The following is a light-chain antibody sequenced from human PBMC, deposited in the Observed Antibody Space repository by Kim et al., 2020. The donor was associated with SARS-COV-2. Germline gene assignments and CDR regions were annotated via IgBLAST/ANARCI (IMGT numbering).Light chain of an antibody. CDR3: QQKRT. Sequence: TLSLSPGERDTLSCRASQSVSSTYLGWYQQKPGQAPRLLIYGASSRATGIPDRFSGSGSGTDFTLTISRLEPEDFAVYYCQQKRTFGQGTKVDIK. CDR2: GAS. CDR1: QSVSSTY. J-gene: IGKJ1*01. V-gene: IGKV3-20*01.